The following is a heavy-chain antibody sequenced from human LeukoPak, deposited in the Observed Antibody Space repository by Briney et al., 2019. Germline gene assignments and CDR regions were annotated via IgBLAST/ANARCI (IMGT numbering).Heavy chain of an antibody. Sequence: GGSLRLSCAASGFTFTDHYMTWIRQAPGKGLEWVSYISFSGRTIYYADSVKGRFTISRDNAKNSLFLQMNSLRAEDTAVYYCAKRIGELQYVWGKGTTVTVSS. CDR1: GFTFTDHY. CDR2: ISFSGRTI. D-gene: IGHD1-7*01. V-gene: IGHV3-11*01. J-gene: IGHJ6*04. CDR3: AKRIGELQYV.